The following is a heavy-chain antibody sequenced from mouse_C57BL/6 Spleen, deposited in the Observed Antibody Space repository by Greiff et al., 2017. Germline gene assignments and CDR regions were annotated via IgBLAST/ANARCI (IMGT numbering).Heavy chain of an antibody. V-gene: IGHV2-9-1*01. CDR3: ARGDDYLYYFDY. CDR2: IWNGGGT. CDR1: GFSLTSYA. D-gene: IGHD2-4*01. Sequence: VKLVESGPGLVAPSQSLSITCTVSGFSLTSYAISWVRQPPGKGLEWLGVIWNGGGTNYNSALKSRLSISKDNSKSQVFLKMNSLQTDDTARYYCARGDDYLYYFDYWGKGTTLTVSS. J-gene: IGHJ2*01.